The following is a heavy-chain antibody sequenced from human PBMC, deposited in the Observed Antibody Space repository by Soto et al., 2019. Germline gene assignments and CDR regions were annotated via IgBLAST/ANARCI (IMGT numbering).Heavy chain of an antibody. Sequence: NPSETLSLTCAVYGGSFSGYYWSWIRQPPGKGLEWIGEINHSGSTNYNPSLKSRVTISVDTSKNQFSLKLSSVTAADTAVYYCARVSGYCSSTSCYTGLHLDYWGQGTLVTVSS. J-gene: IGHJ4*02. V-gene: IGHV4-34*01. CDR2: INHSGST. D-gene: IGHD2-2*02. CDR3: ARVSGYCSSTSCYTGLHLDY. CDR1: GGSFSGYY.